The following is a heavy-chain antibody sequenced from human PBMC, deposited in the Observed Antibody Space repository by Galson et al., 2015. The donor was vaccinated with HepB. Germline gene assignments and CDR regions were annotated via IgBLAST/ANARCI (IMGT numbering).Heavy chain of an antibody. J-gene: IGHJ4*02. CDR2: TYYRSRWYN. V-gene: IGHV6-1*01. Sequence: CAISGDSVSNNNAAWDWIRQSPSRGLEWLGRTYYRSRWYNNYAVSVKSRITIKPDTSKNQFSLQLNSVTPEDTAVYYCARTGGGYFDYWGQGTLLTVSS. D-gene: IGHD3-16*01. CDR1: GDSVSNNNAA. CDR3: ARTGGGYFDY.